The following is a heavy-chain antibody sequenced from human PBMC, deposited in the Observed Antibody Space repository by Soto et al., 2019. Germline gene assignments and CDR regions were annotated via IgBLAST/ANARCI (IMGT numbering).Heavy chain of an antibody. V-gene: IGHV3-9*01. D-gene: IGHD2-2*01. J-gene: IGHJ3*02. CDR3: AKGVSTSWLRDGFDI. CDR2: ISSNSGSV. Sequence: EVELVESGGGLVQPGRSLRLSCAASGFSFNNYAMNWVRQVPGKGREGVSGISSNSGSVGYADSVKGRFTISRDNGKNSLYLEMNSLTVEDSALYYCAKGVSTSWLRDGFDIWGQGTMVTASS. CDR1: GFSFNNYA.